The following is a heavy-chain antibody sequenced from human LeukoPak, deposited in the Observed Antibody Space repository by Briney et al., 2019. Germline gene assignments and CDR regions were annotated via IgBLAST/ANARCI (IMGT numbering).Heavy chain of an antibody. CDR3: ARGRLPGAY. D-gene: IGHD2-15*01. Sequence: GWSLRLSCAASGFTFGSCWMSWVRQAPGKGLEWVATIKEDGSEKSYVDSVKGRFTVSRDNAKNSLYLQMNSLRAEDTAVYYCARGRLPGAYWGQGTLVTVSS. CDR1: GFTFGSCW. V-gene: IGHV3-7*05. CDR2: IKEDGSEK. J-gene: IGHJ4*02.